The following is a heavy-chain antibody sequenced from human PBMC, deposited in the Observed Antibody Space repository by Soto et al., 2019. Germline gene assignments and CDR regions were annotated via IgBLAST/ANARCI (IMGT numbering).Heavy chain of an antibody. V-gene: IGHV4-59*01. CDR3: ARRDIALAGTGYFDY. J-gene: IGHJ4*02. CDR1: GGSISSYY. CDR2: IYDSGST. D-gene: IGHD6-19*01. Sequence: QVQLQESGPGLVKPSETLSLTCTVSGGSISSYYWSWIRQPPGKGLEWIGYIYDSGSTNYNPSLKSRVTISADTSKNQCSLKLSSVTAADTAVYYCARRDIALAGTGYFDYWGQGTLVTVSS.